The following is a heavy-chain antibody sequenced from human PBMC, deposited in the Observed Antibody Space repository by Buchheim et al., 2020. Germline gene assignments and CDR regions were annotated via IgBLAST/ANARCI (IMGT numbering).Heavy chain of an antibody. V-gene: IGHV4-34*01. CDR2: INRSGST. Sequence: QVQLQQWGAGLLKPSETLSLTCAVYGGSFSGYYWSWIRQPPGKGLEWIGEINRSGSTSYNTSLKNRVTISLDTSKHQFSLRLSSVTAADTAVYYCARGYGSGNYYTYWGQGTL. J-gene: IGHJ4*02. CDR3: ARGYGSGNYYTY. D-gene: IGHD3-10*01. CDR1: GGSFSGYY.